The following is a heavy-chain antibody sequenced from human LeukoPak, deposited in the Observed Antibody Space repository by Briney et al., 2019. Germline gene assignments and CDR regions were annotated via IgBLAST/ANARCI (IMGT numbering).Heavy chain of an antibody. J-gene: IGHJ4*02. Sequence: GASVKVSCKASGYSFTSYGISWVRQAPGQGLEWMGGIIPIFGTANYAQKFQGRVTITTDESTSTAYMELSSLRPEDTAVYYCAREVRRARSSIAARPPYDWGQGTLVTVSS. CDR2: IIPIFGTA. CDR1: GYSFTSYG. CDR3: AREVRRARSSIAARPPYD. D-gene: IGHD6-6*01. V-gene: IGHV1-69*05.